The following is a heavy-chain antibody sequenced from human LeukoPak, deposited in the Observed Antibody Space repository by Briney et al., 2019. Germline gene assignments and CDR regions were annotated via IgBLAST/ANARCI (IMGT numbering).Heavy chain of an antibody. D-gene: IGHD6-19*01. CDR1: GYTFTNYY. Sequence: ASVKVSCKTSGYTFTNYYMHWVRQAPGQGLEWMGWINPNSGGTNYAQNFQGRVTMTRDTSISTAYIELSRLRSDDTAVYYCAKSDSGPDYWGQGTLVTVSS. CDR2: INPNSGGT. CDR3: AKSDSGPDY. J-gene: IGHJ4*02. V-gene: IGHV1-2*02.